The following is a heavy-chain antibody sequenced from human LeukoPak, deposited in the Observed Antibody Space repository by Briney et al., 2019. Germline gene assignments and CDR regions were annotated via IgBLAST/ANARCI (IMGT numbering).Heavy chain of an antibody. D-gene: IGHD2-2*01. CDR3: ARDLDVGEYCSSTSCLPFDY. V-gene: IGHV1-18*01. CDR2: ISAYNGNT. CDR1: GYTFTSYG. J-gene: IGHJ4*02. Sequence: ASVKVSCKASGYTFTSYGISWVRQAPGQGLEWMGGISAYNGNTNYAQKLQGRVTMTTDTSTSTAYMELRSLRSDDTAVYYCARDLDVGEYCSSTSCLPFDYWGQGTLVTVSS.